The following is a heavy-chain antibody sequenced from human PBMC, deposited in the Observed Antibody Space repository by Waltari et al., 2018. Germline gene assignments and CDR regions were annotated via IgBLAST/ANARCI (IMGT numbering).Heavy chain of an antibody. CDR1: GGSISSSSYY. CDR3: ARRYYYGSGSYYSPPDY. V-gene: IGHV4-39*01. J-gene: IGHJ4*02. Sequence: QLQLQESGPGLVKPSETLSLTCTVSGGSISSSSYYWGWIRQPPGKGLEWIGSIYYSGSTYYNPPLKSRVTISVDTSKNQFSLKLSSVTAADTAVYYCARRYYYGSGSYYSPPDYWGQGTLVTVSS. CDR2: IYYSGST. D-gene: IGHD3-10*01.